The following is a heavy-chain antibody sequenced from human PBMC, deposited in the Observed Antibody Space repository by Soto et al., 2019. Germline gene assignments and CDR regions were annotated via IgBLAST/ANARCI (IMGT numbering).Heavy chain of an antibody. CDR2: INAYNGNT. CDR1: GYTFTSYG. D-gene: IGHD3-3*01. V-gene: IGHV1-18*01. J-gene: IGHJ4*02. CDR3: ARDWFGVEY. Sequence: QVHLVQSGAEEKKPGASVKVSCKASGYTFTSYGIIWVRQAPGQGRAWMGWINAYNGNTNSAQKLQGRVTMTTDTSTSTAYMELRSVRPDDTAVYYCARDWFGVEYWGQGTLVTVSS.